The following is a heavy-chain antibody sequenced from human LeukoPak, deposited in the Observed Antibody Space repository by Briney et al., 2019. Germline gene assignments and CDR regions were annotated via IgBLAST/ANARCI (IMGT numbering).Heavy chain of an antibody. CDR1: GDSISSNN. CDR2: IYTSGYT. CDR3: ARGYYYGSGSPQFDY. V-gene: IGHV4-4*07. Sequence: SETLSLTCTVSGDSISSNNWSWIRQPAGKGLEWIGRIYTSGYTNYNPSLKSRVAMSLDTSKNQFSLKLSSVTAADTAVYYCARGYYYGSGSPQFDYWGQGTLVTVSS. J-gene: IGHJ4*02. D-gene: IGHD3-10*01.